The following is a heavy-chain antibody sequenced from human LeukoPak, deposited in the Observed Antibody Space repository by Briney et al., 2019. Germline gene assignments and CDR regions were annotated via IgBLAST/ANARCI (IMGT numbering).Heavy chain of an antibody. Sequence: GASVKVSCKASGYTFTGYYMHWVRQAPGQGLEWMGWITPNSGGTNYAQKFQGRVTMTRDTSISTAYMELSRLRSDDTAVYYCARDGYYYDSSRLRGGRFDPWGQGTLVTVSS. V-gene: IGHV1-2*02. J-gene: IGHJ5*02. CDR3: ARDGYYYDSSRLRGGRFDP. D-gene: IGHD3-22*01. CDR1: GYTFTGYY. CDR2: ITPNSGGT.